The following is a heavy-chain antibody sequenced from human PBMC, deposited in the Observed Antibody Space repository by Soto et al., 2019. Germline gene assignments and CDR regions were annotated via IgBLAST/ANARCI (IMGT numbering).Heavy chain of an antibody. CDR1: GGSLSGYY. J-gene: IGHJ4*02. CDR2: INHSGSA. D-gene: IGHD2-15*01. Sequence: QVQLQQWGSGLLKPSETLYLTCAVYGGSLSGYYWRWIRQSPGNGLECIGQINHSGSANYHPSLKSRVTLFHPTYGNQFSLELLSVTAADTSVYYCARATSHYASGRYEGGYYYFDYWGQGTLVTVSS. V-gene: IGHV4-34*01. CDR3: ARATSHYASGRYEGGYYYFDY.